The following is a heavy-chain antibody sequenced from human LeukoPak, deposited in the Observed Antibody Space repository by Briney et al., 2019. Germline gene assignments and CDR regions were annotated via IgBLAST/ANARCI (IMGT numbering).Heavy chain of an antibody. V-gene: IGHV3-23*01. CDR2: IASSGLNT. CDR3: ARDIELSP. Sequence: PGGSLRLSCAASGFMFRDAAMTWVRQAPGKGLEWVSLIASSGLNTYYADSVRGRFTISRDNSKNTPSLQMNSLRVEDTAIYYCARDIELSPWGLGTLVSVS. J-gene: IGHJ4*03. CDR1: GFMFRDAA. D-gene: IGHD5-12*01.